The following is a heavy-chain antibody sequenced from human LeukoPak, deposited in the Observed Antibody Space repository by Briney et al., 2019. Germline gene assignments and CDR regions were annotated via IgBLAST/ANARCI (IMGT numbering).Heavy chain of an antibody. Sequence: GGSLRLSCAASGFTFSSYSMNWVRQAPGKGLEWVSYISSSSSTIYYADSVKGRFTISRDNAKNSLYLQMNSLRAEDTAVYYFASRESFGSYCFDYWGQGTLVTVSS. CDR2: ISSSSSTI. V-gene: IGHV3-48*01. CDR3: ASRESFGSYCFDY. CDR1: GFTFSSYS. J-gene: IGHJ4*02. D-gene: IGHD3-16*01.